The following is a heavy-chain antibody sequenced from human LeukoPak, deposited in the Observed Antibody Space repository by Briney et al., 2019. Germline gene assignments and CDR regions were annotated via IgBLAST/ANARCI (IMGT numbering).Heavy chain of an antibody. J-gene: IGHJ4*02. CDR1: GYSISSGFH. CDR2: IYHSGST. Sequence: SETLSLTCAVSGYSISSGFHWGWIRQPPGKGLEWIGSIYHSGSTYYNPSLKSRVTISVDTSKNQLSLKLTSVTAADTAVYYCASGPHGSGTDIEYWGQGILVTVSS. V-gene: IGHV4-38-2*01. CDR3: ASGPHGSGTDIEY. D-gene: IGHD3-10*01.